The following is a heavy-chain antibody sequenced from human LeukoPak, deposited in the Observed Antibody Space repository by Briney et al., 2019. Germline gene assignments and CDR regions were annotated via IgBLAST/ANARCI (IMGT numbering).Heavy chain of an antibody. J-gene: IGHJ4*02. Sequence: GASVKVSCKASGYTFTSYYMHWVRQAPGQGLEWMGIINPSGGSTSYAQKFQGRVTVTRDTSTSTVYMELSSLRSEDTAVYYCARDHGSGSYYKIDQDYWGQGTLVTVSS. CDR3: ARDHGSGSYYKIDQDY. CDR2: INPSGGST. CDR1: GYTFTSYY. V-gene: IGHV1-46*01. D-gene: IGHD3-10*01.